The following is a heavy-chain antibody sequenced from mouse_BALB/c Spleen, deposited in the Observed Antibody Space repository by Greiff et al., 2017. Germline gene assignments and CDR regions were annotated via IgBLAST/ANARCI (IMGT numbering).Heavy chain of an antibody. CDR2: IYPSDSYT. CDR1: GYTFTSYW. J-gene: IGHJ2*01. V-gene: IGHV1-69*02. CDR3: TRDDYFDY. Sequence: QVQLQQPGAELVRPGASVKLSCKASGYTFTSYWINWVKQRPGQGLEWIGNIYPSDSYTNYNQKFKDKATLTVDKSSSTAYMQLSSPTSEDSAVYYCTRDDYFDYWGQGTTRTVSS.